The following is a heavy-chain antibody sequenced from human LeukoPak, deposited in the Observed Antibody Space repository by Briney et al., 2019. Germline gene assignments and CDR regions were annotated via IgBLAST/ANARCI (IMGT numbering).Heavy chain of an antibody. CDR3: ARDSTHYDSSGYVY. V-gene: IGHV3-21*01. J-gene: IGHJ4*02. Sequence: GGSLRLSCAASGFTFSSYSMNWVRQAPGKGLEWVSSISSSSSYIYYADSVKGRFTISRDNAKNSLYLQMNSLRAEDTAVYYCARDSTHYDSSGYVYWGQGTLVTVSS. CDR2: ISSSSSYI. CDR1: GFTFSSYS. D-gene: IGHD3-22*01.